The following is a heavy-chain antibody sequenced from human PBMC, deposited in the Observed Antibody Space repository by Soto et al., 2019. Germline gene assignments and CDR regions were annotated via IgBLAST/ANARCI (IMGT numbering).Heavy chain of an antibody. J-gene: IGHJ6*02. V-gene: IGHV3-30-3*01. D-gene: IGHD6-25*01. CDR3: ARAADGMDV. Sequence: GGPLRLSCAASGFTFSSYAMHWVRQAPGKGLEWVAVISYDGSNKYYADSVKGRFTISRDNSKNTLYLQMNSLRAEDTAVYYCARAADGMDVWGQGTTVTVPS. CDR2: ISYDGSNK. CDR1: GFTFSSYA.